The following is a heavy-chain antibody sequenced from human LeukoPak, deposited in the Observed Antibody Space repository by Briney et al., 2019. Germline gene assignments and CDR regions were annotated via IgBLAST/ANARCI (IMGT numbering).Heavy chain of an antibody. CDR1: GFTFSRYW. CDR2: INSDGSST. J-gene: IGHJ4*02. Sequence: GGSLRLSCAASGFTFSRYWMHWVRQAPGKGLVWVSRINSDGSSTSYADSVKGRFTISRDNAKNSLYLQMNSLRGEDTAVYICARGYSSGWFPFDNWGQGTLVTVSS. D-gene: IGHD6-19*01. CDR3: ARGYSSGWFPFDN. V-gene: IGHV3-74*01.